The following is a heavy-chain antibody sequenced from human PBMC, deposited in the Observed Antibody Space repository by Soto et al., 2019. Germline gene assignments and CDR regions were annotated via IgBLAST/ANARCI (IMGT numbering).Heavy chain of an antibody. D-gene: IGHD2-2*01. CDR1: GGTFSRYS. CDR3: AREDRDRETGLVPAAIDGMDV. CDR2: IIPIFGIP. J-gene: IGHJ6*02. Sequence: SVKVSCKASGGTFSRYSITWVRQAPGHGLEWIGRIIPIFGIPTYAQKFQGRVTFTADESTSTAYMELSSLRSDDTAVYYCAREDRDRETGLVPAAIDGMDVWSQGTTVTVSS. V-gene: IGHV1-69*13.